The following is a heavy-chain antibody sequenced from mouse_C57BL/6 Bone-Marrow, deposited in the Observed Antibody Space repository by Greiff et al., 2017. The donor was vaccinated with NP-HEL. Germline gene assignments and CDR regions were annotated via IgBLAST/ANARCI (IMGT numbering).Heavy chain of an antibody. Sequence: VQLQQSGAELARPGASVKLSCKASGYTFTSYGISWVKQRTGQGLEWIGEIYPRSGNTYYNEKFKGKATLTADKSSSTAYMQLSSLTYADSAVYYCATMGHIYGNYVNWGQGTTLTVSS. CDR2: IYPRSGNT. CDR3: ATMGHIYGNYVN. CDR1: GYTFTSYG. V-gene: IGHV1-81*01. D-gene: IGHD2-1*01. J-gene: IGHJ2*01.